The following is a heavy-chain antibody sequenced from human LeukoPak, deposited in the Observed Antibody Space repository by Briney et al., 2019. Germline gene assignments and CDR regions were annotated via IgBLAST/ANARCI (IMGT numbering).Heavy chain of an antibody. CDR3: ARVSLVNYYYYYMDV. D-gene: IGHD3-9*01. CDR1: GYTFTSYG. V-gene: IGHV1-18*01. Sequence: ASVKVSCKASGYTFTSYGISWVRQAPGQGLEWMGWISAYNGNTNYAQKLQGRVTMTTDTSTSTAYMEPRSLRSDDTAVYYCARVSLVNYYYYYMDVWGKGTTVTVSS. J-gene: IGHJ6*03. CDR2: ISAYNGNT.